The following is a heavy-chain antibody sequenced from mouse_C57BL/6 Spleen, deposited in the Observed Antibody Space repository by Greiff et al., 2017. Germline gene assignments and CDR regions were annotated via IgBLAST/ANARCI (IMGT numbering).Heavy chain of an antibody. D-gene: IGHD2-1*01. J-gene: IGHJ4*01. Sequence: VQRVESGPGLVAPSQSLSITCTVSGFSLTSYAISWVRQPPGKGLEWLGVIWTGGGTNYNSALKSRLSISKDNSKSQVFLKMNSLQTDDTARYYCARNPDGNYDLGYYAMDYWGQGTSVTVSS. CDR1: GFSLTSYA. CDR2: IWTGGGT. CDR3: ARNPDGNYDLGYYAMDY. V-gene: IGHV2-9-1*01.